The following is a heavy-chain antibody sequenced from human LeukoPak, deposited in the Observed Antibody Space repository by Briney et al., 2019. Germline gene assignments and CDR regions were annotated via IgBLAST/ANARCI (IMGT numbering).Heavy chain of an antibody. V-gene: IGHV3-23*01. Sequence: GGSLRLSCAASGFTFSSYAMSWVRQAPGKGLEWVSAISGSGGSTYYADSVKGRFTISRDNSKNTLYLQMNSLRAEDTGVYYCVRDNLEWGSVFDYWGQGTLVTVSS. CDR2: ISGSGGST. CDR3: VRDNLEWGSVFDY. CDR1: GFTFSSYA. J-gene: IGHJ4*02. D-gene: IGHD3-16*01.